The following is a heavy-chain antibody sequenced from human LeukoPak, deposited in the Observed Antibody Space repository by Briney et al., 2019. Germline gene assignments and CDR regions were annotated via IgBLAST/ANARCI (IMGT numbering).Heavy chain of an antibody. CDR1: GYRFSRYW. CDR2: IYPGDSDT. V-gene: IGHV5-51*01. Sequence: GESLKISCKGSGYRFSRYWIGWVRQMPGNGLEWMGIIYPGDSDTRYSPSFQGQVTISADKSISTAYLQWSSLKASDTAMYYCARRMVRGVILDAFDIWGQGTMVTVSS. D-gene: IGHD3-10*01. CDR3: ARRMVRGVILDAFDI. J-gene: IGHJ3*02.